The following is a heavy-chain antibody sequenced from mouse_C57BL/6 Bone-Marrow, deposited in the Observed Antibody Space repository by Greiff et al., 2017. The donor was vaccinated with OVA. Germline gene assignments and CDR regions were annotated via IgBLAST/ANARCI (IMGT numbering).Heavy chain of an antibody. CDR2: IYWDDDK. J-gene: IGHJ2*01. D-gene: IGHD4-1*01. Sequence: QVQLKESGPGILQSSQTLSLTCSFSGFSLSTSGMGVSWIRQPSGKGLEWLAHIYWDDDKRYNPSLKSRLTISKDTSRNQVFLNITSVDTADTATYYCARKGLTGSYYFVYWGQGTTLTVSS. CDR1: GFSLSTSGMG. CDR3: ARKGLTGSYYFVY. V-gene: IGHV8-12*01.